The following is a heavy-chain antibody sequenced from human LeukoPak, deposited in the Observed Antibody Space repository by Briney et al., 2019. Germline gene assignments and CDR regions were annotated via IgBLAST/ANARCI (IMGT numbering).Heavy chain of an antibody. CDR1: GFTFNTYA. CDR3: ARAGSHWHYVY. J-gene: IGHJ4*02. Sequence: GGPLRLSCEASGFTFNTYAMSWVRQAPGKGLEWVSVISISGGTYYADSVKGRFTISRDNAKNSLSLQMNNLRVEDTAVYYCARAGSHWHYVYWGQGTVVTVSS. CDR2: ISISGGT. D-gene: IGHD3-10*01. V-gene: IGHV3-23*01.